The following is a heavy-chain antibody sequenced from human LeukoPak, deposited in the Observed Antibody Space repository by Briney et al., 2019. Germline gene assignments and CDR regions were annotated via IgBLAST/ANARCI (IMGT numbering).Heavy chain of an antibody. CDR3: ARSVVVPAAMDFDL. Sequence: SQTLSLTCTFSGGSIRSGSYYWSWIRQPAGKGLEWIGRIYTSGSINYNPSLKSRVTISVDTSKNQFSLKLSSVTAADTAVYYCARSVVVPAAMDFDLWGRGTLVTVSS. CDR1: GGSIRSGSYY. V-gene: IGHV4-61*02. CDR2: IYTSGSI. J-gene: IGHJ2*01. D-gene: IGHD2-2*01.